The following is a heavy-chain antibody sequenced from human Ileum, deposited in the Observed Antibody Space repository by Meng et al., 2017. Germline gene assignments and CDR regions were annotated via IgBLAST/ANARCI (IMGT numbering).Heavy chain of an antibody. V-gene: IGHV4-4*02. CDR3: ARVVGGPASMSGWFDP. CDR1: AGSIGSSNW. CDR2: IYHSGSP. D-gene: IGHD2-2*01. Sequence: VPLTRWGPGLLTPSGTLSLPSAVSAGSIGSSNWWTWVRQAPGKGLEWIGEIYHSGSPNYNPSLKSRVTISVDKSQNQFSLKLNSVTAADTAVYYCARVVGGPASMSGWFDPWGQGTLVTVSS. J-gene: IGHJ5*01.